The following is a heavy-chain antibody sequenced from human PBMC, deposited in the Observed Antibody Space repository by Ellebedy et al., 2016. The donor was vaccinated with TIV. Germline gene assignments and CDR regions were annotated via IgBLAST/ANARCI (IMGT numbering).Heavy chain of an antibody. CDR3: ARDGIVGGTTEYYFDY. Sequence: PGGSLRLSCAASGFTFSSYSMNWVRQAPGKGLVWVSRINSDGSSTSYADSVKGRFTISRDNAKNTLYLQMNSLRAEDTAVYYCARDGIVGGTTEYYFDYWGQGTQVTVSS. CDR2: INSDGSST. D-gene: IGHD1-26*01. CDR1: GFTFSSYS. J-gene: IGHJ4*02. V-gene: IGHV3-74*01.